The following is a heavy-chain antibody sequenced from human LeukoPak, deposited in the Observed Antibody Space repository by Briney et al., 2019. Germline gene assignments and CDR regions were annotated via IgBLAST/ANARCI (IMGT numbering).Heavy chain of an antibody. J-gene: IGHJ4*02. CDR3: ATPLDYYDSSGFHQGGD. CDR1: GFTFSNYW. CDR2: IKQDGSKK. Sequence: GGSLRLSCAASGFTFSNYWMTWVRQAPGKGLEWVANIKQDGSKKTYVDSVKGRFTISRDNAKNSLYLQMNSLRAEDTAVYYCATPLDYYDSSGFHQGGDWGQGTLVTVSS. V-gene: IGHV3-7*03. D-gene: IGHD3-22*01.